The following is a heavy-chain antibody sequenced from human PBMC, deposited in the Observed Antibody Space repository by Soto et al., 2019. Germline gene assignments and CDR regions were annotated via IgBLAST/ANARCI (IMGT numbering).Heavy chain of an antibody. J-gene: IGHJ5*02. CDR2: ISGSGGST. CDR1: GFTFSSYA. Sequence: GGSLRLSCAASGFTFSSYAMSWVRQAPGKGLEWVSAISGSGGSTYYADSVKGRFTISKDNSKNTLYLQMNSLRAEDTAVYYCAKDRGIPYGFDPWGQGTLVTVSS. D-gene: IGHD3-16*01. V-gene: IGHV3-23*01. CDR3: AKDRGIPYGFDP.